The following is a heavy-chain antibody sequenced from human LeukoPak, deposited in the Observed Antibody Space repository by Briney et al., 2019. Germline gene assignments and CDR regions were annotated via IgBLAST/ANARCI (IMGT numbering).Heavy chain of an antibody. CDR3: ARRRRYYYGSGSYYFDW. V-gene: IGHV4-34*01. Sequence: SETLSLTCAVYGGSFSGYYWSWIRQPPGKGLEWVGEINHSRSTNYNPSLTSRATISVDPSKNPFSLKLSSVTAADTAVYYCARRRRYYYGSGSYYFDWWGQGTLVTVSS. CDR2: INHSRST. D-gene: IGHD3-10*01. J-gene: IGHJ4*02. CDR1: GGSFSGYY.